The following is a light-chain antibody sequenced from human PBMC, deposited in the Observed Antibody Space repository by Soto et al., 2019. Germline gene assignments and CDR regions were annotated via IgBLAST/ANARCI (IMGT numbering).Light chain of an antibody. J-gene: IGKJ2*01. V-gene: IGKV1-5*03. Sequence: DIQMTQSPSSLSASVGDRVTITGRASQSINNWLAWYQQKPGKAPKLLIYKASSLESGVPSRFSGSGSGTEFTLTISRLQPDDFATYYCQQYNSYPTFGQGTRLEI. CDR2: KAS. CDR1: QSINNW. CDR3: QQYNSYPT.